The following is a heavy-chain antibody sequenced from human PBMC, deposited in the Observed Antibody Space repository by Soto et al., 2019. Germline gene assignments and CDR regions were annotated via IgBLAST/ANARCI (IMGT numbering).Heavy chain of an antibody. Sequence: GESLKISCAASGFTFSSYSMNWVRQAPGKGLEWVSSISSSSSYIYYADSVKGRFTISRDNAKNSLYLQMNSLRAEDTAVYYCARDLDDFWSGYYGRHYYYYGMDVWGQGTTVTVSS. D-gene: IGHD3-3*01. CDR1: GFTFSSYS. V-gene: IGHV3-21*01. CDR2: ISSSSSYI. CDR3: ARDLDDFWSGYYGRHYYYYGMDV. J-gene: IGHJ6*02.